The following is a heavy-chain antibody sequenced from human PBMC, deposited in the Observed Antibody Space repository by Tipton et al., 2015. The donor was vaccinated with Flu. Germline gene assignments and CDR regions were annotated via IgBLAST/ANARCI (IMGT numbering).Heavy chain of an antibody. CDR1: DDSITYYY. CDR3: ARDYDFWSGYYTRAPGLDV. D-gene: IGHD3-3*01. V-gene: IGHV4-59*12. CDR2: IYYSGST. J-gene: IGHJ6*02. Sequence: TLSLTCTVSDDSITYYYWSWIRQPPGKGLEWIGYIYYSGSTNYNPSLKSRVTISVDTSKNQFSLKLSSVTAADTAVYYCARDYDFWSGYYTRAPGLDVWGQGTTVTVSS.